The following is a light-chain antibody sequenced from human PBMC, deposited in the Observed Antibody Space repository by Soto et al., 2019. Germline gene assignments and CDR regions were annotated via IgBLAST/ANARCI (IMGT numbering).Light chain of an antibody. Sequence: EIVMTQSPATLSVSPGERATLSCRASQSVSSNLAGYQQKPGQAPRLLIYDAATRATGLPARFSGSGSGTEFTLTVSSLQSEDFAVYYCQQYRNWPLITFGQGTRLEIK. J-gene: IGKJ5*01. CDR3: QQYRNWPLIT. CDR2: DAA. V-gene: IGKV3-15*01. CDR1: QSVSSN.